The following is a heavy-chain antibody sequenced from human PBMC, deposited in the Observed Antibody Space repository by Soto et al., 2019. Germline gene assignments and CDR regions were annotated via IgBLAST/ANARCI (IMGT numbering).Heavy chain of an antibody. CDR2: INPSGGST. CDR1: GYAFTIYY. D-gene: IGHD3-3*01. Sequence: ASVKVSCKASGYAFTIYYMHWVRQAPGQGLEWMGIINPSGGSTSYAQKFQGRVTMTRDTSTSTVYMELSSLRSEDTAVYYCARDGKVTIFGVVTRTPYGMDVWGQGTTVTVSS. V-gene: IGHV1-46*01. CDR3: ARDGKVTIFGVVTRTPYGMDV. J-gene: IGHJ6*02.